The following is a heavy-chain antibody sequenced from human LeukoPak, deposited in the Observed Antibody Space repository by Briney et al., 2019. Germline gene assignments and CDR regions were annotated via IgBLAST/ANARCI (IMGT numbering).Heavy chain of an antibody. Sequence: SETLSLTCTVSGGSISSYYWSWIRQPAGKGLEWIGRIYTSGSTNYSPSLKSRVTMSVDTSKNQFSLKLSSVTAADTAVYYCARDQGYGDEHYYYYYMGVWGKGTTVTVSS. CDR2: IYTSGST. J-gene: IGHJ6*03. V-gene: IGHV4-4*07. D-gene: IGHD4-17*01. CDR1: GGSISSYY. CDR3: ARDQGYGDEHYYYYYMGV.